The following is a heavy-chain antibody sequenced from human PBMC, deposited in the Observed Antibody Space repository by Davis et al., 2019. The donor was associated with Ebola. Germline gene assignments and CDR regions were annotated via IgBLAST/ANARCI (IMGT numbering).Heavy chain of an antibody. Sequence: GGSLRLSCAASGFTFSSYAMSWVRQAPGKGLEWVSAISGSGGSTYYADSVKGRFTISRDNSKNTLYLQMNSLRAEDTAVYYCARPIEQTTVTTAWYYYYGMDVWGQGTTVTVSS. CDR2: ISGSGGST. CDR3: ARPIEQTTVTTAWYYYYGMDV. D-gene: IGHD4-17*01. V-gene: IGHV3-23*01. J-gene: IGHJ6*02. CDR1: GFTFSSYA.